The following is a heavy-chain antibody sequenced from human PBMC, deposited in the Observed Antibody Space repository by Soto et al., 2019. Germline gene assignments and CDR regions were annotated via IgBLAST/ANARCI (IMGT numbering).Heavy chain of an antibody. CDR3: ARDEVHPYYDILTGTKSHYGMDV. V-gene: IGHV1-18*01. CDR2: ISAYNGNT. CDR1: GYTFTSYG. Sequence: GASVKVSCKASGYTFTSYGISWVRQAPGQGLEWMGWISAYNGNTNYAQKLQGRVTMTTDTSTSTAYMELRSLRSDDTAVYYCARDEVHPYYDILTGTKSHYGMDVWGQGTTVTVSS. J-gene: IGHJ6*02. D-gene: IGHD3-9*01.